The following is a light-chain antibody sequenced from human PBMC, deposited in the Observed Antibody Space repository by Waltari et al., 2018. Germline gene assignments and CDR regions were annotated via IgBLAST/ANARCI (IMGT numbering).Light chain of an antibody. CDR2: DAS. J-gene: IGKJ4*01. V-gene: IGKV3-11*01. Sequence: EIVLTQSPATLSLSPGERATLSCRASQTVSSFLALYQHKPGQAPRLLIYDASNRASGIPARFSGSGSGTDFTLTISSLEPEDFALYYCQQRSDWPLTFGGGTKVEI. CDR3: QQRSDWPLT. CDR1: QTVSSF.